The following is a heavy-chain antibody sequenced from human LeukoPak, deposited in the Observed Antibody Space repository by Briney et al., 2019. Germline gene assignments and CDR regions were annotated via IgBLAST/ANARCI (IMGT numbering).Heavy chain of an antibody. D-gene: IGHD1-1*01. Sequence: GGPLRLSCAASGFTVSSNYMSWVRQAPGKGLEWVSVIYSGGSTYYADSVKGRFTISRDNSKNTLYLQMNSLRAEDTAVYYCARGMSVQLERRGYYYYYMDVWGKGTTVTVSS. CDR1: GFTVSSNY. V-gene: IGHV3-53*01. J-gene: IGHJ6*03. CDR3: ARGMSVQLERRGYYYYYMDV. CDR2: IYSGGST.